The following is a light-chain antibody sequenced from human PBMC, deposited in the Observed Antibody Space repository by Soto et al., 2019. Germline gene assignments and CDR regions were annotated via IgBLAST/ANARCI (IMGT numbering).Light chain of an antibody. Sequence: QSALTQPASVSGSPGQSITISCTGTSSDVGGYNYVSWYQQHPDKAPKLMIYDVSNRPSGVSNRFSGSKSGNTTSLTISGLQAEDEADYYCSSYSGSSLYAFGTGTKVTVL. CDR1: SSDVGGYNY. CDR2: DVS. J-gene: IGLJ1*01. V-gene: IGLV2-14*01. CDR3: SSYSGSSLYA.